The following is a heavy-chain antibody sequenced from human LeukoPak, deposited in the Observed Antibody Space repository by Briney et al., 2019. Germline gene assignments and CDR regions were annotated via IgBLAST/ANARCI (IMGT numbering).Heavy chain of an antibody. CDR1: GYTFSAYY. CDR3: ASPLLQLDDLPYYMDV. J-gene: IGHJ6*03. V-gene: IGHV1-2*02. CDR2: INPNSGAT. Sequence: ASVKASCKASGYTFSAYYMHWVRQAPGHGLEWMGCINPNSGATKYAQKFQGRVTMTRDTSISTAYMELSRLTSDDTAVYYCASPLLQLDDLPYYMDVWGTGTTVSVSS. D-gene: IGHD6-6*01.